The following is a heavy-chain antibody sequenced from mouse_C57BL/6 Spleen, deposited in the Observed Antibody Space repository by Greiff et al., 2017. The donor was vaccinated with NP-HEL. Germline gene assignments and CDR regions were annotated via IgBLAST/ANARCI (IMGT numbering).Heavy chain of an antibody. J-gene: IGHJ4*01. CDR3: ARDGSSPYYAMDY. Sequence: VQLQQSGAELARPGASVKMSCKASGYTFTSYTMHWVKQRPGQGLEWIGYINPSSGYTKYNQKFKYKATLTADKSSSTAYRQLSSLTSEDSAVYYCARDGSSPYYAMDYWGQGTSVTVSS. CDR1: GYTFTSYT. V-gene: IGHV1-4*01. CDR2: INPSSGYT. D-gene: IGHD1-1*01.